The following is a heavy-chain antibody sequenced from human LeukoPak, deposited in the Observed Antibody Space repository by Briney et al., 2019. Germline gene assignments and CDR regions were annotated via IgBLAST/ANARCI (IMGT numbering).Heavy chain of an antibody. J-gene: IGHJ6*04. CDR2: ISGTGVST. CDR1: GLTFSPYA. D-gene: IGHD3-10*02. CDR3: AELGITMIGGV. V-gene: IGHV3-23*01. Sequence: GGPLRLSCAASGLTFSPYAMTWFRQAPGKGLDWVSLISGTGVSTYYADSVKGRFTISRDNAKNSLYLQMNSLRAEDTAVYYCAELGITMIGGVWGKGTTVTISS.